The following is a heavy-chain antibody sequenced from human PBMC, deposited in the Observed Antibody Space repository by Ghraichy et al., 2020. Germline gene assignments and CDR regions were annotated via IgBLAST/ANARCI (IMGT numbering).Heavy chain of an antibody. D-gene: IGHD3-10*01. J-gene: IGHJ2*01. CDR3: ARDRGWNSPWYFDL. Sequence: SETLSLTCTVSGYSISSGYYWGWIRQPPGKGLEWIGSIYHSGSTYYNPSLKSRVTISVDTSKNQFSLKLSSVTAADTAVYYCARDRGWNSPWYFDLWGRGTLVTVSS. CDR1: GYSISSGYY. V-gene: IGHV4-38-2*02. CDR2: IYHSGST.